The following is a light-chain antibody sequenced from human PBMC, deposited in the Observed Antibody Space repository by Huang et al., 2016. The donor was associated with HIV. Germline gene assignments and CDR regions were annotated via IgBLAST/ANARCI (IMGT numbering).Light chain of an antibody. J-gene: IGKJ5*01. V-gene: IGKV3-15*01. CDR1: QSVSSN. CDR2: GAS. Sequence: EIVMTQSPATLSVSPGESATLSCRASQSVSSNLAWYQQKPGQAPRLLIYGASTRATGIPARFSGSGSGTEFTLTISSLQSEDFAVYYCQQYNNWPITFGQGTRLEMK. CDR3: QQYNNWPIT.